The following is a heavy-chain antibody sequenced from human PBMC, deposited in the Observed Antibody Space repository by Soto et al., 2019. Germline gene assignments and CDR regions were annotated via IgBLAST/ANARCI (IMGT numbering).Heavy chain of an antibody. J-gene: IGHJ4*02. D-gene: IGHD2-15*01. V-gene: IGHV4-59*12. Sequence: PSETLSLTCTVSGGSMSSYYWTWLRQSPGRGLEWIGYISYSGSTYYNPSLKSRVTISVDTSKNQFSLKLSSVTAADTAVYYCARDNPVAATRLDDWGQGTLVTV. CDR2: ISYSGST. CDR3: ARDNPVAATRLDD. CDR1: GGSMSSYY.